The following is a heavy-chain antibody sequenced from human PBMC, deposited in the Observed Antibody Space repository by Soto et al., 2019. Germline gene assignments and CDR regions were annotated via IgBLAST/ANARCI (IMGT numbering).Heavy chain of an antibody. CDR1: GGSISSYY. Sequence: SETLSLTCTVSGGSISSYYWSWIRQPPGKGLEWIGYIYYSGSTYYNPSLKSRVTISVDTSKNQFSLKLSSVTAADTAVYYCARASSPPYSSGWQPFDYWGQGTLVTVSS. CDR3: ARASSPPYSSGWQPFDY. D-gene: IGHD6-19*01. CDR2: IYYSGST. V-gene: IGHV4-59*01. J-gene: IGHJ4*02.